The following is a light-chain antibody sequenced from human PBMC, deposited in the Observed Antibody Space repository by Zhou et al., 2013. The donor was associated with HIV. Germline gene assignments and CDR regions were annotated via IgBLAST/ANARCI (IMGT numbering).Light chain of an antibody. CDR3: QQLDFYPRVFT. V-gene: IGKV1-9*01. J-gene: IGKJ3*01. CDR2: AAS. CDR1: ESISSY. Sequence: DIQMTQSPSSLSASVGDSVTITCRASESISSYLAWYQQKPGKAPKLLIYAASTLQSGVPSRFSGSGAGTDFTLTISGLQPEDFATYYCQQLDFYPRVFTFGPGTKVNIK.